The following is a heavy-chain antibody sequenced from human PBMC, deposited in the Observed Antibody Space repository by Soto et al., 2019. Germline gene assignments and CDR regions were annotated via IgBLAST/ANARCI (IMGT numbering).Heavy chain of an antibody. Sequence: QVQLQESGPGLVKPSGTLSLTCGVSGGSISSSYWWNWVRQPPGKGLEWIGEIYHSGAINYSPSLTIRVTISIDKSKNQYSLRLSSVTAADTAVYYCARMGYEDRVDCWGQGTLVTVSS. J-gene: IGHJ4*02. D-gene: IGHD5-12*01. CDR2: IYHSGAI. V-gene: IGHV4-4*02. CDR3: ARMGYEDRVDC. CDR1: GGSISSSYW.